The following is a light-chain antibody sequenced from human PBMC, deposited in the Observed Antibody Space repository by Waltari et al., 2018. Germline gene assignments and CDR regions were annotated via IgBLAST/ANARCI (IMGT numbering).Light chain of an antibody. Sequence: QSVLTQPPSVSGAPGQRITISCTGTSSNIGAGYDVHWYLQLPGTAPKLLILGNNNQPSGVPDRFSASKSDTSASLAITGLQAEDEADYYCQSYDSSLSGVIFGGGTKLTVL. CDR1: SSNIGAGYD. CDR2: GNN. CDR3: QSYDSSLSGVI. V-gene: IGLV1-40*01. J-gene: IGLJ2*01.